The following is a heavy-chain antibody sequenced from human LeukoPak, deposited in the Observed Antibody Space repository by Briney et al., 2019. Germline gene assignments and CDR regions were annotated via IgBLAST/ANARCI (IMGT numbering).Heavy chain of an antibody. V-gene: IGHV4-31*03. CDR1: GGSISSGGYY. D-gene: IGHD3-10*01. Sequence: SETLSLTCTVSGGSISSGGYYWSWIRQHPGKGLEWIGYIYYSGSTYYNPSLKSRVTISVDTSKNQFSLKLSSVTAADTAVYYCARVHYYGSGTGEYFDYWGQGTLVTVSS. CDR2: IYYSGST. CDR3: ARVHYYGSGTGEYFDY. J-gene: IGHJ4*02.